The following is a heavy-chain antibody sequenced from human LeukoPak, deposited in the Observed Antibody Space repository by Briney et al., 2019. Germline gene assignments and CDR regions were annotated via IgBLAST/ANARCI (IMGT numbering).Heavy chain of an antibody. J-gene: IGHJ4*02. CDR3: ARDYYGSGIDY. D-gene: IGHD3-10*01. CDR1: GFTFSNYN. Sequence: GGSLRLFCAASGFTFSNYNMNWVRQAPGKGLEWVSFVSSSTTYIYYADSLKGRFTISRDNAKNSLYLQMNSLRAEDTAVYYCARDYYGSGIDYWGQGTLVAVSS. V-gene: IGHV3-21*06. CDR2: VSSSTTYI.